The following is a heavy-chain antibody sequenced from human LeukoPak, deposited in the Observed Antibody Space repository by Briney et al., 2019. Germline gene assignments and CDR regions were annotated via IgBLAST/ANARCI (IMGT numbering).Heavy chain of an antibody. CDR3: ARVSVGYCTNGVCYILKNFDY. CDR1: GYSISSGYS. D-gene: IGHD2-8*01. J-gene: IGHJ4*02. Sequence: SETLSLTCTVSGYSISSGYSWGWIRQPPGKGLEWIGSVYHSGNTSYNPSLKSRVTISLDTSKNHFSLKLSSVTAADTAVYYCARVSVGYCTNGVCYILKNFDYWGQGTLVTVSS. CDR2: VYHSGNT. V-gene: IGHV4-38-2*02.